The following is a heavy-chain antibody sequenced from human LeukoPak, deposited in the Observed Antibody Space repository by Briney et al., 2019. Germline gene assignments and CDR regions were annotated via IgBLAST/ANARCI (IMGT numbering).Heavy chain of an antibody. CDR2: ISGSGGST. CDR3: AKGLEQRLVPAAFDI. J-gene: IGHJ3*02. D-gene: IGHD6-19*01. CDR1: GFTFSSYA. Sequence: PGGSLRLSCAASGFTFSSYAMSWVRQAPGKGVEWVSAISGSGGSTYYADSVKGRFTISRDNSKNTLYLQMNSLRAEDTAVYYCAKGLEQRLVPAAFDIWGQGTMVTVSS. V-gene: IGHV3-23*01.